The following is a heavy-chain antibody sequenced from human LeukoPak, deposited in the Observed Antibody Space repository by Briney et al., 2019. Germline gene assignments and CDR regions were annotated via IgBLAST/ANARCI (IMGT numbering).Heavy chain of an antibody. CDR1: GGSISSSSYY. J-gene: IGHJ4*02. CDR3: ASDVGRSESSPSYSFDY. CDR2: IYYSGST. D-gene: IGHD6-25*01. V-gene: IGHV4-39*01. Sequence: SETLSLTCTVSGGSISSSSYYWGWIRQPPGKGLEWIGSIYYSGSTYYNPSLKSRVTISVDTSKNQFSLKLSSVTAADTAVYYCASDVGRSESSPSYSFDYWGQGTLVTVSS.